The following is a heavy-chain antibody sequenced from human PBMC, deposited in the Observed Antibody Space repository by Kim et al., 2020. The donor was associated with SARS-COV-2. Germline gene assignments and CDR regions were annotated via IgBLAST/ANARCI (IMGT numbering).Heavy chain of an antibody. CDR2: IRSKAYGGTT. Sequence: GGSLRLSCTASGFTFGDYAMSWVRQAPGKGLEWVGFIRSKAYGGTTEYAASVKGRFTISRDDSKSIAYLQMNSLKTEDTAVYYCSPNFGVVMDDYWGQGTLVTVSS. V-gene: IGHV3-49*04. CDR3: SPNFGVVMDDY. J-gene: IGHJ4*02. CDR1: GFTFGDYA. D-gene: IGHD3-3*01.